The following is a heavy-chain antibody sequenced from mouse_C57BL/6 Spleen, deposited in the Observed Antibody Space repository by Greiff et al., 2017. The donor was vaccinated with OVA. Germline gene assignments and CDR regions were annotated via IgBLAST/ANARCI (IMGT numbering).Heavy chain of an antibody. D-gene: IGHD1-1*01. V-gene: IGHV1-59*01. CDR3: AYYGSSYDAMDY. J-gene: IGHJ4*01. CDR1: GYTFTSYW. Sequence: QLQQPGAELVRPGTSVKLSCKASGYTFTSYWMHWVKQRPGQGLEWIGVIDPSDSYTNYNQKFKGKATLTVDTSSSTAYMQLSSLTSEDSAVYYCAYYGSSYDAMDYWGQGTSVTVSS. CDR2: IDPSDSYT.